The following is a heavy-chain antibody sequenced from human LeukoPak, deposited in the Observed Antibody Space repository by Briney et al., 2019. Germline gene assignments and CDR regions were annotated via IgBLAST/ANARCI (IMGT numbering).Heavy chain of an antibody. CDR1: GFTFSSYA. D-gene: IGHD3-22*01. CDR3: ARIDTYYYDSSGYYSAFDI. Sequence: PGGSLRLSCAASGFTFSSYAMHWVRQAPGKGLEWVAVISYDGSNKYYADSVKGRFTISRDNAKNSLYLQMNSLRAEDTALYYCARIDTYYYDSSGYYSAFDIWGQGTIVTVSS. CDR2: ISYDGSNK. J-gene: IGHJ3*02. V-gene: IGHV3-30-3*01.